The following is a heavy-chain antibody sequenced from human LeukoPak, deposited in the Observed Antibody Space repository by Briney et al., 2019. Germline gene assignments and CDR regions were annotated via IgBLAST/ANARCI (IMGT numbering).Heavy chain of an antibody. J-gene: IGHJ3*02. CDR1: EYSFTTYL. D-gene: IGHD1-1*01. CDR2: IYPADTDT. CDR3: ARRFKANDDAVDI. V-gene: IGHV5-51*01. Sequence: GSSLKFSSKASEYSFTTYLIGGVRQMPGKRLEWMGIIYPADTDTSYSPSLQGQVTISATTSITTAYLQWSLQRAADSAIYYCARRFKANDDAVDISAQGTMVTVSS.